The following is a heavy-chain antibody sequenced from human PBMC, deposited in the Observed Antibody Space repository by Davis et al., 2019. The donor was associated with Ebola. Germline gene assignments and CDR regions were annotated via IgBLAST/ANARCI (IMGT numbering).Heavy chain of an antibody. D-gene: IGHD3-10*01. CDR3: ARGGTDYSGSGNDYNSIDYFEY. V-gene: IGHV7-4-1*02. Sequence: ASVKVSCKASGYTFTSYAMNWVRQAPGQGLEWMGWINTNTGNPTYAQGFTGRFVFSLDTSVSTAYLQISSLKAEDTAVYYCARGGTDYSGSGNDYNSIDYFEYWGQGTLVTASS. J-gene: IGHJ4*02. CDR1: GYTFTSYA. CDR2: INTNTGNP.